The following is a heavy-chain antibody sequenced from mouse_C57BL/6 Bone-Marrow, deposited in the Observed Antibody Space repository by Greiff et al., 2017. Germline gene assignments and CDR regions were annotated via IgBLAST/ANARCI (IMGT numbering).Heavy chain of an antibody. J-gene: IGHJ3*01. D-gene: IGHD2-4*01. V-gene: IGHV1-78*01. CDR2: IYPRDGST. CDR1: GYTFTDHT. CDR3: ARTGIYYDYEFAY. Sequence: VKLMESDAELVKPGASVKISCKVSGYTFTDHTIHWMKQRPEQGLEWIGYIYPRDGSTKYNEKFKGKATLTADKSSSTAYMQLNSLTSEDSAVYFCARTGIYYDYEFAYWGQGTLVTVSA.